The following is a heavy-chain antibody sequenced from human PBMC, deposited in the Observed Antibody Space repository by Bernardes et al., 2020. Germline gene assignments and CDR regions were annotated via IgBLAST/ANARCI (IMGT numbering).Heavy chain of an antibody. CDR1: GYTFTNYF. Sequence: ASVKVSCKASGYTFTNYFIHWVRQAPGQGLEWVGIINPSGGSTDYAQKFQGRVTMTRDTSTSTVYMELSSLGSEDTAVYYCARVGYCSSPSCYMRSGAFDIWGQGTMVTVSS. D-gene: IGHD2-2*02. CDR3: ARVGYCSSPSCYMRSGAFDI. J-gene: IGHJ3*02. V-gene: IGHV1-46*03. CDR2: INPSGGST.